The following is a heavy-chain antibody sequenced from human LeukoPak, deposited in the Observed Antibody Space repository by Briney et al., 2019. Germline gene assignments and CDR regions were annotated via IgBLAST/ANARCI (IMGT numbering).Heavy chain of an antibody. Sequence: SGTLSLTCAVSGGSISSSNWWSWVRQPPGKGLEWIGEIYHSGSTNYNPSLKSRVTMSVDTSKNQFSLRLNSVTTADTAVYYCVRVSRIDYGANPEGDVWGKGITVIVSS. J-gene: IGHJ6*04. V-gene: IGHV4-4*02. CDR3: VRVSRIDYGANPEGDV. CDR1: GGSISSSNW. D-gene: IGHD4/OR15-4a*01. CDR2: IYHSGST.